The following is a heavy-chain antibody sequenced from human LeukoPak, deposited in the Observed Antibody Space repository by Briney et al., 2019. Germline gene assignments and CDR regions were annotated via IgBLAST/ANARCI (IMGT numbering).Heavy chain of an antibody. CDR1: GFTFSSYG. CDR2: ISYDGSNK. D-gene: IGHD3-10*01. Sequence: GGSLRLSCAASGFTFSSYGMHWVRQAPGKGLEWVAVISYDGSNKYYADSVKGRFTISRDNSKNTLYLQMNSLRAEDTAVYYCARDSTDYYGSGMFDYWGQGTLVTVSS. V-gene: IGHV3-30*19. J-gene: IGHJ4*02. CDR3: ARDSTDYYGSGMFDY.